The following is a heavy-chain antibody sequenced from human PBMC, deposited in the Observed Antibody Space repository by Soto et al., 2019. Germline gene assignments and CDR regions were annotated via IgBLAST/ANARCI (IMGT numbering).Heavy chain of an antibody. V-gene: IGHV4-30-4*01. Sequence: PSETLSLTCTVSGGSISSGDCYWSWIRQPPGKGLEWIGYIYYSGSTYYNPSLKSRVTISVDTSKNQFSLKLSSVTAADTAVYYCARGIVFLRTDIVVVPAAIWFDPWGQGTLVTVSS. CDR2: IYYSGST. CDR1: GGSISSGDCY. CDR3: ARGIVFLRTDIVVVPAAIWFDP. J-gene: IGHJ5*02. D-gene: IGHD2-2*01.